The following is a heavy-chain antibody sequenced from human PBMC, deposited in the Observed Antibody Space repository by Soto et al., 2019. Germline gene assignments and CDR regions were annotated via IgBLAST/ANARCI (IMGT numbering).Heavy chain of an antibody. J-gene: IGHJ4*02. Sequence: GGSLRLSCAASGFTFSNYAMNWVRQAPGKGLEWVSTIRSSGVNTYYADSVKGRFTISRDNSKNTMYLQMNSLRAEDTAIYYCAKKLAVADPYYFDDWGQGTLVTVSS. V-gene: IGHV3-23*01. D-gene: IGHD6-19*01. CDR2: IRSSGVNT. CDR1: GFTFSNYA. CDR3: AKKLAVADPYYFDD.